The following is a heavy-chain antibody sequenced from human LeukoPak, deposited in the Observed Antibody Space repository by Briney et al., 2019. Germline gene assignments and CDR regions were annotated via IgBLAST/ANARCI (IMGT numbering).Heavy chain of an antibody. V-gene: IGHV1-69*13. CDR1: GGTFSSYT. J-gene: IGHJ4*02. CDR3: ARTPQSSSGWFGGEDFDY. Sequence: ASVKVSCKASGGTFSSYTISWVRQAPGQGLEWMGGIIPIFGTANYAQKFQGRVTITADESTSTAYMELSSLRSEDTAVYYCARTPQSSSGWFGGEDFDYWGQGTLVTVSS. CDR2: IIPIFGTA. D-gene: IGHD6-19*01.